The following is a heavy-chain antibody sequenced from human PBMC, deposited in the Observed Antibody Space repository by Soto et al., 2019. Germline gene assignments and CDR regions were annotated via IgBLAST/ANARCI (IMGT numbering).Heavy chain of an antibody. CDR1: GFRFDDFT. CDR3: ANDFCSRTTCSPAPLMHHYYGVDV. Sequence: PGGSLRLSCAPSGFRFDDFTMHWVRQAPGKGLEWVSLISWDGTATYCRDSVKGRFTISRDNTKNSLYLQMNSLGPEDHALYFCANDFCSRTTCSPAPLMHHYYGVDVWGKATTVTVSS. CDR2: ISWDGTAT. D-gene: IGHD2-2*01. V-gene: IGHV3-43*01. J-gene: IGHJ6*04.